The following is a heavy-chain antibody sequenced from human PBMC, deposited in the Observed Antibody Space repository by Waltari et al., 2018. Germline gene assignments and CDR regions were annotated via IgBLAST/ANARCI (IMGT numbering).Heavy chain of an antibody. CDR2: ISYTGDT. CDR1: GGSITSNRHY. CDR3: ATYIGASVGTAAFDV. D-gene: IGHD5-12*01. V-gene: IGHV4-39*01. J-gene: IGHJ3*01. Sequence: QLQLQESGPGLVKPSETLSLTCPVSGGSITSNRHYWGWIRQPPGQGLEWIGTISYTGDTYSSPSLKSRVTISRDTSKNQLSLTLGSVTAADTALYYCATYIGASVGTAAFDVWGQGTMVTVSS.